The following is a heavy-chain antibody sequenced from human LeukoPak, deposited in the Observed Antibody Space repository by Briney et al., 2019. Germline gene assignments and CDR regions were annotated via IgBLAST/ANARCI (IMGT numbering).Heavy chain of an antibody. Sequence: ASVKVSCKASGYTFTSYGISWVRQAPGQGLEWMGWISAYNGNTNYAQKLQGRVTMTTDTSTSTAYMELRSLRSDDTAVYYCARGVLNCSSPSCPASLLFDPWGQGTLVTVSS. CDR1: GYTFTSYG. V-gene: IGHV1-18*01. D-gene: IGHD2-2*01. J-gene: IGHJ5*02. CDR3: ARGVLNCSSPSCPASLLFDP. CDR2: ISAYNGNT.